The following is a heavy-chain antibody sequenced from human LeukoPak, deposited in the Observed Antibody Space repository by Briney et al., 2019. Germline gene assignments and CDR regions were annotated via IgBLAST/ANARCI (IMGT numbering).Heavy chain of an antibody. CDR3: ASSIAYIVVVPAAYFDY. D-gene: IGHD2-2*01. J-gene: IGHJ4*02. V-gene: IGHV3-21*01. CDR2: ISSSSSYI. CDR1: GFTFSSYS. Sequence: GGSLRLSCAASGFTFSSYSMNWVRQAPGKGLEWVSSISSSSSYIYYADSVKGRFTISRDNAKNSLYLQMNSLRAEDTAVYYCASSIAYIVVVPAAYFDYWGQGTLVTVSS.